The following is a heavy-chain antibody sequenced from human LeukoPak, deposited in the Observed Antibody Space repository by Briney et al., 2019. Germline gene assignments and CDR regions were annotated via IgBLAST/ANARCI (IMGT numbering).Heavy chain of an antibody. D-gene: IGHD3-10*01. CDR2: ISGGSSFI. CDR1: GFTFDDYA. J-gene: IGHJ3*01. V-gene: IGHV3-21*01. Sequence: GGSLRLSCAASGFTFDDYAMHWVRQAPGKGLEWVSSISGGSSFIYYADSVQGRFSISRDNAKNSLFLQLNSLRVEDTAVYYCARLYNSGRNVWGQGTMVTVSS. CDR3: ARLYNSGRNV.